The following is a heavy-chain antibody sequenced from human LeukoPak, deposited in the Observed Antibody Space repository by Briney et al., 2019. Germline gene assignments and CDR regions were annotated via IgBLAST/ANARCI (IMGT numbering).Heavy chain of an antibody. CDR3: ACIRFLGKEFDY. J-gene: IGHJ4*02. CDR1: GFTFSSYW. D-gene: IGHD3-3*01. V-gene: IGHV3-7*03. CDR2: IKQDGSEK. Sequence: PGGSLRLSCAASGFTFSSYWMSWVRQAPGKGLEWVANIKQDGSEKYYVDSVKGRFTISRDNSKNTLYLQMNSLRAEDTAVYYCACIRFLGKEFDYWGQGTLVTVSS.